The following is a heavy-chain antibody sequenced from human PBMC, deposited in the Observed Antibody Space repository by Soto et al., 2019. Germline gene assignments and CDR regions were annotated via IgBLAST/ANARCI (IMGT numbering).Heavy chain of an antibody. CDR1: GYDFTTYG. V-gene: IGHV1-18*01. Sequence: QVHLVQSGAEVKKPGASVKVSCKGSGYDFTTYGITWVRQAPGQGLEWMAWISAHNGNTDYAQKPQGRVTVTRDTSTGTAYMGLRSLRTDDTDVYYCARGRHGDYWGQGDLVTVSS. J-gene: IGHJ4*02. CDR3: ARGRHGDY. CDR2: ISAHNGNT.